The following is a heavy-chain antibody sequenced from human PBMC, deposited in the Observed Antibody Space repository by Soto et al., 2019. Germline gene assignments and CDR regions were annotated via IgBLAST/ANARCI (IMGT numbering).Heavy chain of an antibody. D-gene: IGHD2-8*01. CDR3: AKNGQPPYYYYGLDV. J-gene: IGHJ6*02. Sequence: QGQLVQSGGEVKKSGASVKVSCKASGYTFRRDGISWVRQAPGQGLEWMGWISGYNGDTNYAQKFQGRVTMTIDTSTTTAYMELRSLTSDDTPVYYCAKNGQPPYYYYGLDVWGQRTTVTVSS. CDR2: ISGYNGDT. V-gene: IGHV1-18*01. CDR1: GYTFRRDG.